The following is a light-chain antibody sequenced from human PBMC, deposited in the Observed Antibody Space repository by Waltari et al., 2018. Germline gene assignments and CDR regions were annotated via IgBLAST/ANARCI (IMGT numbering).Light chain of an antibody. CDR1: SGPSRNA. CDR3: QTGGHGTWV. Sequence: QLVLTQSPSASASLGASVKLTCTLSSGPSRNAIASLQQQPEKGPRYLMKVNSDGSHSKGDKIPDRFSGSSSGAEHFLTISSLQSEDEADYYCQTGGHGTWVFGGGTKLTVL. J-gene: IGLJ3*02. CDR2: VNSDGSH. V-gene: IGLV4-69*01.